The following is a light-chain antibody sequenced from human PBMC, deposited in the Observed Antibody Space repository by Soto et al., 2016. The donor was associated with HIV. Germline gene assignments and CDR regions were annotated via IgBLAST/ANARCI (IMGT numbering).Light chain of an antibody. V-gene: IGKV1-5*03. CDR1: QNINNW. CDR2: KAS. CDR3: QQYNTFSQRI. Sequence: DIQMTQSPSTLSASVGDRVTITCRASQNINNWLAWYQQKPGKAPKLLIYKASALEGGVPSRFSGSGSGTEFTLTISSLQPDDFATYYCQQYNTFSQRIFGLGTKV. J-gene: IGKJ3*01.